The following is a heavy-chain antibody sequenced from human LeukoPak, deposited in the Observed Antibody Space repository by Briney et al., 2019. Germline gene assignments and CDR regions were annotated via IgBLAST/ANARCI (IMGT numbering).Heavy chain of an antibody. CDR3: ARGKGDGSGSDDNFDY. J-gene: IGHJ4*02. CDR2: IGTAGDT. D-gene: IGHD3-10*01. Sequence: TGGSLRLSCAASGFTFSSYDMHWVRQATGKGLEWVSAIGTAGDTYNPGSVKGRFTISRENAKNSLCLQMNSLRAGDTAVYYCARGKGDGSGSDDNFDYWGQGTLVTVSS. V-gene: IGHV3-13*01. CDR1: GFTFSSYD.